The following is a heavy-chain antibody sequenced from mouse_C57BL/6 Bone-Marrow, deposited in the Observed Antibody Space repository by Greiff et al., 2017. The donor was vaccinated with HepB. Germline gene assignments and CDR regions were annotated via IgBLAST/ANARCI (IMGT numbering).Heavy chain of an antibody. J-gene: IGHJ3*01. CDR1: GFTFSDYY. Sequence: EVKLVESGGGLVQPGGSLKLSCAASGFTFSDYYMYWVRQTPEKRLEWVAYISNGGGSTYYPDTVKGRFTISRDNAKNTLYLQMSRLKSEDTAMYYCARHGSIYYYGSRGAWFAYWGQGTLVTVSA. CDR2: ISNGGGST. D-gene: IGHD1-1*01. CDR3: ARHGSIYYYGSRGAWFAY. V-gene: IGHV5-12*01.